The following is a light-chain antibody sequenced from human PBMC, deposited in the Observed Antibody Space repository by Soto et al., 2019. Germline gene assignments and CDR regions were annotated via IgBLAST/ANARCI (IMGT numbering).Light chain of an antibody. CDR3: QQRSDWPRVLT. Sequence: EIVLTQSPATLSLSPGERATLSCRASQSVSSYLAWYQQKPGQAPRLLIYDASNRATGIPARFSGSGSGTDLTLTISSLEPEDFAVYYCQQRSDWPRVLTFGGGTKVEIK. V-gene: IGKV3-11*01. CDR1: QSVSSY. CDR2: DAS. J-gene: IGKJ4*01.